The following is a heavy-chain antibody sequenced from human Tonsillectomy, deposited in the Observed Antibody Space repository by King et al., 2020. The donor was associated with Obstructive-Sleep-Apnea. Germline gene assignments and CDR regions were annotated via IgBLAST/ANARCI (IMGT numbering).Heavy chain of an antibody. V-gene: IGHV3-15*01. CDR2: IKSQIDGGTT. CDR3: STHLVYLIGLFVYIPGGHAFVF. Sequence: EVQLVESGGGLVKPGGSLRLSCGASGFTFSNAWMSWVREAPGKGLEWVGRIKSQIDGGTTDYAAPVKGRFTISRDDSKNTLYLQMNSLKNEDTAGYYCSTHLVYLIGLFVYIPGGHAFVFWGQGTMLTVSS. CDR1: GFTFSNAW. J-gene: IGHJ3*01. D-gene: IGHD2-21*01.